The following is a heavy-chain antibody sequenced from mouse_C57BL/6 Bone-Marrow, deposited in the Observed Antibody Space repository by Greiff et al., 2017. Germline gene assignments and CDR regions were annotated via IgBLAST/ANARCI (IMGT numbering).Heavy chain of an antibody. V-gene: IGHV5-9-1*02. D-gene: IGHD1-1*01. CDR2: ISSGGDYI. CDR3: TREITTVVATIYWYFDV. J-gene: IGHJ1*03. CDR1: GFTFSSYA. Sequence: EVKVEESGEGLVKPGGSLKLSCAASGFTFSSYAMSWVRQTPEKRLEWVAYISSGGDYIYYADTVKGRFTISRDNARNTLYLQMSSLKSEDTAMYYCTREITTVVATIYWYFDVWGTGTTVTVSS.